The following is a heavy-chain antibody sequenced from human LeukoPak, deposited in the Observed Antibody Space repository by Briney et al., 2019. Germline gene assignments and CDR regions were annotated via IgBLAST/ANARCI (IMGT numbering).Heavy chain of an antibody. CDR1: GFTFSSYG. Sequence: PGGSLRLSCAASGFTFSSYGMHWVRQAPGKGLEWVAVISYDGSNNYYADSVKGRFTISRDNSKNTLYLQMNSLRAEDTAVYYCAKGSSSWYTGTVDAFDIWGQGTMVTVSS. CDR3: AKGSSSWYTGTVDAFDI. J-gene: IGHJ3*02. CDR2: ISYDGSNN. D-gene: IGHD6-13*01. V-gene: IGHV3-30*18.